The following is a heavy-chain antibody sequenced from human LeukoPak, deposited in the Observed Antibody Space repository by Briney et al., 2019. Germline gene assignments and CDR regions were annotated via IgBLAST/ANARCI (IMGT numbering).Heavy chain of an antibody. CDR3: ARSGGSSWYVSMYY. D-gene: IGHD6-13*01. Sequence: GASVKVSCKTSGGTFNNYAISWVRQAPGQGLEWMGRIIPILRIPDYAQNFQGRVTISADKSTSTAYMELSSLKSEDTAVYYRARSGGSSWYVSMYYWGQGTLVTVSS. V-gene: IGHV1-69*04. CDR2: IIPILRIP. J-gene: IGHJ4*02. CDR1: GGTFNNYA.